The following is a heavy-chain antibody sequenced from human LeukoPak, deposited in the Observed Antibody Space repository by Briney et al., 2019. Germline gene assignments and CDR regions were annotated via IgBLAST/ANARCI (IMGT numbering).Heavy chain of an antibody. CDR1: GGSISSSSYY. V-gene: IGHV4-39*07. Sequence: SETLSLTCTVSGGSISSSSYYWGWIRQPPGKGLEWIGSIYYSGSTYYNPSLRSRVTISVDTSKNQFSLKLSSVTAADTAVYYCARPYGSGSYFDYWGQGTLVTVSS. J-gene: IGHJ4*02. D-gene: IGHD3-10*01. CDR3: ARPYGSGSYFDY. CDR2: IYYSGST.